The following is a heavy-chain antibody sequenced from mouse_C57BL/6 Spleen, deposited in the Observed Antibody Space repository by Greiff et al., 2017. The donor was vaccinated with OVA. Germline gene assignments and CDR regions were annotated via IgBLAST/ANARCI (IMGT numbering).Heavy chain of an antibody. J-gene: IGHJ1*03. V-gene: IGHV14-1*01. D-gene: IGHD1-1*01. Sequence: EVQLQQSGAELVRPGASVKLSCTASGFNIKDYYMHWVKQRPEQGLEWIGRIDPEDGDTEYAPKFPGKATMTADTSSNTAYLQLSSLTSEDTAVYYCTTWGGSGYFDVWGTGTTVTVSS. CDR3: TTWGGSGYFDV. CDR2: IDPEDGDT. CDR1: GFNIKDYY.